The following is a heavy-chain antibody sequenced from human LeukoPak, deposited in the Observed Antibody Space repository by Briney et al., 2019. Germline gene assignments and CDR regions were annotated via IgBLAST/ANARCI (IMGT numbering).Heavy chain of an antibody. J-gene: IGHJ3*02. Sequence: SETLSLTCTVSGGSISSYYWSWIRQPPGKGLEWIGYIYYSGSTNYNPSLKSRVTISVDTSKNQFSLKLSSVTAADTAVYYCARQQGTAAIVGAFDIWGQGTIVTVCS. D-gene: IGHD2-2*01. CDR2: IYYSGST. CDR1: GGSISSYY. CDR3: ARQQGTAAIVGAFDI. V-gene: IGHV4-59*08.